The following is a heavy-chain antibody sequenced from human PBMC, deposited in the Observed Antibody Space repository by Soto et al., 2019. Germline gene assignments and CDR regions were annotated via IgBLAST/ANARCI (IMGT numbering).Heavy chain of an antibody. CDR3: ARDKITGLFDY. J-gene: IGHJ4*02. D-gene: IGHD2-8*02. V-gene: IGHV4-34*01. CDR2: INHSGST. CDR1: GLSFSSYY. Sequence: SETLSPTCAFFGLSFSSYYWSWIRQPPGTGLEWIGEINHSGSTNYNPSLKSRVTISVDTSKNQFSLKLTSVTAADTAVYYCARDKITGLFDYWGQGTLVTVSS.